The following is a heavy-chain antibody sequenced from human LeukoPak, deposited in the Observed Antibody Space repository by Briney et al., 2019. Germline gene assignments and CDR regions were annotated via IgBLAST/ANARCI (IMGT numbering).Heavy chain of an antibody. CDR3: VRAGYTYGTLYF. CDR1: GFTFRDYW. V-gene: IGHV3-7*01. Sequence: GGSLRLTCAVSGFTFRDYWMTWVRQAPGKGLEWVADIKQDGGDKNYVDSVKGRFTISRDNAKNSLYLQMDGLRAEDTAVYYCVRAGYTYGTLYFWGQGTLVTVSS. J-gene: IGHJ4*02. D-gene: IGHD5-18*01. CDR2: IKQDGGDK.